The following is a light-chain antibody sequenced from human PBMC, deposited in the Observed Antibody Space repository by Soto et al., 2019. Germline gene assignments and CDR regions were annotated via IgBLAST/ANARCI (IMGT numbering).Light chain of an antibody. CDR1: QGIRND. CDR2: DAS. J-gene: IGKJ5*01. Sequence: AIQMTQSPSSLSASVGDRVTITFRASQGIRNDLGWYQQKPGKAPKLLIYDASNRAAGIPDRFSGSGSGTDFTLTINSLEPEDFAVYYCQQRSNWPPITFGQGTDWRL. V-gene: IGKV1-6*01. CDR3: QQRSNWPPIT.